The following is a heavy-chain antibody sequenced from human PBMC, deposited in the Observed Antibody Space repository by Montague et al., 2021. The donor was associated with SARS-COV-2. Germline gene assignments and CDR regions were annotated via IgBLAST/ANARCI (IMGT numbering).Heavy chain of an antibody. V-gene: IGHV4-59*01. CDR1: GGSISSYY. CDR3: ASPGGYCSGGSCYYVF. Sequence: SETLSLTYTVSGGSISSYYWSWIRQPPGKGLEWIGYIYYSGSSNYNPSLKSRVTISIDTSKNQFSLNLNSVTAADGAAYYCASPGGYCSGGSCYYVFWGQGTLVTVSS. CDR2: IYYSGSS. J-gene: IGHJ4*02. D-gene: IGHD2-15*01.